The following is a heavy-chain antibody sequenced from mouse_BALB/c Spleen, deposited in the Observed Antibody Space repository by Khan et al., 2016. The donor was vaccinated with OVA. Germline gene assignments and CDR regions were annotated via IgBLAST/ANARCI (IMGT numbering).Heavy chain of an antibody. CDR3: ARWGITWFAY. J-gene: IGHJ3*01. Sequence: EVKLEESGPGLMKPSQSLSLTCTVTGYSITSDYAWNWIRQFPGNKLEWMGYISYSGSTSYNPSLKSRISITRDTSKNQFFLQLNSVTTEDTATYYCARWGITWFAYWGQGTLVTVSA. V-gene: IGHV3-2*02. CDR2: ISYSGST. CDR1: GYSITSDYA. D-gene: IGHD2-4*01.